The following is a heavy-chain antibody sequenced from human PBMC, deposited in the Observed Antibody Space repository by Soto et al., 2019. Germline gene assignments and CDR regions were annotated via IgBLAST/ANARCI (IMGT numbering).Heavy chain of an antibody. CDR2: MNPINGAT. CDR1: GYDFSAYD. J-gene: IGHJ6*02. Sequence: ASVRFSCKASGYDFSAYDMNWVRQASGQGLEWMGWMNPINGATGRARRFQGRVSMTRNTATGTAYLELTSLRSDDTAVYYCGRGPSPRAPAGGTPYYYAMDVWGQGTTVTVSS. V-gene: IGHV1-8*02. D-gene: IGHD6-13*01. CDR3: GRGPSPRAPAGGTPYYYAMDV.